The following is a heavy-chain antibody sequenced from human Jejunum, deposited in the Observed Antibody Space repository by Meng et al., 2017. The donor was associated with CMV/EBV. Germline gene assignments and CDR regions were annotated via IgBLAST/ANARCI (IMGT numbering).Heavy chain of an antibody. CDR3: TRDQGGNSVY. Sequence: SCGASGFSLNSYGMSWVRQAPGAGLEWVANMNQDGSERYYVDSVTGRFTISRDNAKNSLYLQMNSLRAADSAVYYCTRDQGGNSVYWGQGTLVTVSS. J-gene: IGHJ4*02. V-gene: IGHV3-7*01. CDR1: GFSLNSYG. D-gene: IGHD4-23*01. CDR2: MNQDGSER.